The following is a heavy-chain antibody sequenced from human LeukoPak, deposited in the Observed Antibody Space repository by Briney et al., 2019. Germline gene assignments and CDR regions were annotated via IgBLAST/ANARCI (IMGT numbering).Heavy chain of an antibody. CDR3: AKGGRDTSKYYFDY. D-gene: IGHD1-26*01. CDR1: GFILSSYW. V-gene: IGHV3-74*01. J-gene: IGHJ4*02. CDR2: ISSDGSYT. Sequence: GGSLRLSCAASGFILSSYWMYWVRQAPGEGLVWVSRISSDGSYTNYADSVKGRFTISRDNSKNTVWLEMNSLRVEDTAVYYCAKGGRDTSKYYFDYWGQGTQVTVSS.